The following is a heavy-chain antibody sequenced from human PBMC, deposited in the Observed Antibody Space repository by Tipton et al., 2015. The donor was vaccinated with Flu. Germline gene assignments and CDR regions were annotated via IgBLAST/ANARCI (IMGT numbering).Heavy chain of an antibody. CDR3: ATVKPTGYLGTAAGWFDT. CDR1: GYTFTGYY. D-gene: IGHD6-13*01. J-gene: IGHJ5*02. V-gene: IGHV1-2*02. Sequence: QLVQSGAELKKTGESLKISCQGSGYTFTGYYMHWVRQAPGQGLEWMGWINPNSGGTNFAQSFQGRVTMTRDTSISTAYMEMTRLRSDDTAVYYCATVKPTGYLGTAAGWFDTWGQGTLVTVSS. CDR2: INPNSGGT.